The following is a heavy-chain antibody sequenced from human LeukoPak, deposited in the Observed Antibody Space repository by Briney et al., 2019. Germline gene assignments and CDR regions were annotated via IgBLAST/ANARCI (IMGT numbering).Heavy chain of an antibody. V-gene: IGHV3-48*03. CDR1: GFTFSSYE. D-gene: IGHD1-1*01. CDR3: ARQSSIWNDGTNTDFNY. CDR2: ISSSGFTM. Sequence: GGSLRLSCVASGFTFSSYEMNCVRQAPGKGLEWVSYISSSGFTMYYADSVEGRFTISRDNAENSLYLRMNSPRAEDTAVYYCARQSSIWNDGTNTDFNYWGQGTLVTVSS. J-gene: IGHJ4*02.